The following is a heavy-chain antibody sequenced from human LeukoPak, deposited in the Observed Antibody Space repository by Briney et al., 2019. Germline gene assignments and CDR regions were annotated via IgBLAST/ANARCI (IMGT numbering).Heavy chain of an antibody. J-gene: IGHJ3*01. Sequence: GESLKISCEGSGYIFTSYWIAWVRQMPGKGLEWMGIIYPGDSDTRYNPSFQGQVTISADKSISTAYLQWSSLKASDTAMFYCARPMTVGSSSDAFDVWGQGTMVTVSA. D-gene: IGHD1-26*01. CDR2: IYPGDSDT. V-gene: IGHV5-51*01. CDR3: ARPMTVGSSSDAFDV. CDR1: GYIFTSYW.